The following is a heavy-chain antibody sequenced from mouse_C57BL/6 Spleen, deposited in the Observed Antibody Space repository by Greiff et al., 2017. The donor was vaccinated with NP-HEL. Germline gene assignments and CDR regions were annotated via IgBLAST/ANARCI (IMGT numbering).Heavy chain of an antibody. CDR3: ARDPGSSGYGAMDY. V-gene: IGHV5-16*01. CDR1: GFTFSDYY. Sequence: EVKLVESEGGLVQPGSSMKLSCTASGFTFSDYYMAWVRQVPEKGLEWVANINYDGSSTYYLDSLKSRFIISRDNAKNILYLQMSSLKSEDTATYYCARDPGSSGYGAMDYWGQGTSVTVAS. CDR2: INYDGSST. D-gene: IGHD3-2*02. J-gene: IGHJ4*01.